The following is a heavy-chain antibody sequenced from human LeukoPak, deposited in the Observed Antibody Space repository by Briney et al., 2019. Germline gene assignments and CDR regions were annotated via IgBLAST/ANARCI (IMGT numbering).Heavy chain of an antibody. J-gene: IGHJ4*02. V-gene: IGHV4-59*01. CDR3: ARARGYSGYEDFDY. Sequence: SETLSLTCTVSGGSISSYYWSRIRQPPGKGLEWIGYIYYSGGTNYNPSLKSRVTISVNTSKNQFSLKLSSVTAADTAVYYCARARGYSGYEDFDYWGQGTLVTVSS. D-gene: IGHD5-12*01. CDR2: IYYSGGT. CDR1: GGSISSYY.